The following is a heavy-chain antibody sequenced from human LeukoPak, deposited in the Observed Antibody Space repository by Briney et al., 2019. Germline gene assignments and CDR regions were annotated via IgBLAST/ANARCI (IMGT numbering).Heavy chain of an antibody. V-gene: IGHV3-21*01. Sequence: PGGSLRLSCAASGFTFSSYSMNWVRQAPGKGLEWISSISSSSSDIYYADSVKGRFTISRANAKNSMYPQMNSLRAEDTAVYYCAREPGGSSCLGYWGQARLVSV. D-gene: IGHD2-15*01. CDR1: GFTFSSYS. J-gene: IGHJ4*02. CDR2: ISSSSSDI. CDR3: AREPGGSSCLGY.